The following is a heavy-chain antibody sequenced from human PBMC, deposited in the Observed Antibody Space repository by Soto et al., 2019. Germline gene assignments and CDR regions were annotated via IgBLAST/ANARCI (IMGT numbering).Heavy chain of an antibody. CDR1: GFTFSSYW. Sequence: QPGGSLRLSCAASGFTFSSYWMHWVRQAPGKGLVWVSRINSDGSSTSYADSVKGRFTISRDNAKNTLYLQMNSLRAEDTAVYYCARDPSYYGDYDYYMDVWGKGTTVTVSS. J-gene: IGHJ6*03. D-gene: IGHD4-17*01. CDR3: ARDPSYYGDYDYYMDV. CDR2: INSDGSST. V-gene: IGHV3-74*01.